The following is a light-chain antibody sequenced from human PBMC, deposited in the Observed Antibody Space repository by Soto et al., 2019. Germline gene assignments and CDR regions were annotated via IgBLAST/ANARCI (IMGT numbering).Light chain of an antibody. CDR3: QQYDNLSLT. CDR2: YAS. CDR1: QDISNY. V-gene: IGKV1-33*01. Sequence: DIQMTQSPSSLSASVGDRVTITCQASQDISNYLNWYQQKPGKAPKLLIYYASNLETGVPSRFSGSGSGTDFTSHISRLQPEDIATYYCQQYDNLSLTFGGGTKVEIK. J-gene: IGKJ4*01.